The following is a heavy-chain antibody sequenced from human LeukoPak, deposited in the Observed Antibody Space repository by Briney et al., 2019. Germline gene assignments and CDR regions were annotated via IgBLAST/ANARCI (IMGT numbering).Heavy chain of an antibody. CDR2: INPNSGGT. CDR1: GYSFTDKY. D-gene: IGHD4-23*01. CDR3: ARDLDGGNSGY. Sequence: ASVKVSCKASGYSFTDKYMHWVRQAPGQGLEWMGWINPNSGGTNYAQKFQGRVTMTTDTSTSTVYMELSSLRSEDTAVYYCARDLDGGNSGYWGQGTLVTVSS. J-gene: IGHJ4*02. V-gene: IGHV1-2*02.